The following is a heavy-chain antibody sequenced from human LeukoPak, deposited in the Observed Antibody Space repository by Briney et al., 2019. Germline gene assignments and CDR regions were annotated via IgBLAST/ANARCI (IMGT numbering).Heavy chain of an antibody. Sequence: PSQTLSLALTLSGGSISSYYWGWVREPPREGLECIGYIYYSGSPHYTPSLKSRVTISVDTSKNHCSLTLSSVPAAHTRGCYMAGCAAAGPYWGQASLVTVSP. CDR2: IYYSGSP. J-gene: IGHJ4*02. CDR1: GGSISSYY. V-gene: IGHV4-59*12. D-gene: IGHD6-13*01. CDR3: AGCAAAGPY.